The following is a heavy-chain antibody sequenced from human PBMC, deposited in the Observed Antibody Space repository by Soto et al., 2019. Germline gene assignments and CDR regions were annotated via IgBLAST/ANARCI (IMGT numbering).Heavy chain of an antibody. Sequence: GGSLRLSCAASGFTFSSYSMNWVRQAPGKGLEWVSSISSSSSYIYYADSVKGRFTISRDNAKNSLYLQMNSLRAEDTAVYYCAREPDIVVVKGGIDYWGQGTLVTVSS. CDR3: AREPDIVVVKGGIDY. CDR1: GFTFSSYS. D-gene: IGHD2-2*01. J-gene: IGHJ4*02. V-gene: IGHV3-21*01. CDR2: ISSSSSYI.